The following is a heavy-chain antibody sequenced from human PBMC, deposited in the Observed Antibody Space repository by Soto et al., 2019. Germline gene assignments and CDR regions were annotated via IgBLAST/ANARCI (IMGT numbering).Heavy chain of an antibody. CDR2: ISGSGGST. D-gene: IGHD3-10*01. V-gene: IGHV3-23*01. CDR3: AKDLWFGESGDAFDC. J-gene: IGHJ3*01. CDR1: GFTFSSYA. Sequence: GGSLRLSCAASGFTFSSYAMSWVRRAPGKGLEWVSAISGSGGSTYYADSVKGRFTISRDNSKNTLYLQMNSVRAEDTAVYYCAKDLWFGESGDAFDCWGQGTMVTVSS.